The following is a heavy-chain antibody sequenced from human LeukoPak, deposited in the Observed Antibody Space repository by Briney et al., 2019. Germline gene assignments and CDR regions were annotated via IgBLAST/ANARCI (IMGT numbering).Heavy chain of an antibody. V-gene: IGHV5-51*01. CDR2: MHPGDSNT. Sequence: GESLKISCKGAGYTFTNYLIGWVRQMPGKGLEWMGIMHPGDSNTRYSPSFQGQVTISVDKSISTAYLQWSSLKASDTAMYYCVRQEGSASWGYYGVDVWGQGTTVTVSS. J-gene: IGHJ6*02. CDR3: VRQEGSASWGYYGVDV. CDR1: GYTFTNYL. D-gene: IGHD2-2*01.